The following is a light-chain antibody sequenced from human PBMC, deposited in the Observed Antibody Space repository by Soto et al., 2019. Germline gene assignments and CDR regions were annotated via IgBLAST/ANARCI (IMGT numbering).Light chain of an antibody. CDR3: QQYKDGAPLT. CDR2: GAS. CDR1: QSVASN. V-gene: IGKV3-15*01. Sequence: EIGMTQAPATLSVSPGERATLSCRTSQSVASNLAWYQQKPGQAPTLLIYGASTKDTDVPARFNGIGSGTDCTLTISSVQSEYFGVYFCQQYKDGAPLTVGGGPSAEIK. J-gene: IGKJ4*01.